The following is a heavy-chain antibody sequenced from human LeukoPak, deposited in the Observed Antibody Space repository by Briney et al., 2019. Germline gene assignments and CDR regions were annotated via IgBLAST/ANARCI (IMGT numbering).Heavy chain of an antibody. Sequence: ASVKVSCKASGYTFNTYGFSWVRQAPGQGLEWMGWINAYNGNTNYAQKLQGRATMTTETSTSTAYMVLRSLRSDDTAVYYCARRQGTTLSFDYWGQGTLVTVSS. V-gene: IGHV1-18*01. CDR1: GYTFNTYG. CDR3: ARRQGTTLSFDY. CDR2: INAYNGNT. D-gene: IGHD1-1*01. J-gene: IGHJ4*02.